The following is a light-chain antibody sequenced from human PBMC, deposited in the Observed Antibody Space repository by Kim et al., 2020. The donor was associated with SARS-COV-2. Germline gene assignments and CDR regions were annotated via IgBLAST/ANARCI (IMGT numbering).Light chain of an antibody. J-gene: IGKJ4*01. V-gene: IGKV3-20*01. CDR2: DAS. CDR1: QSVSSSY. CDR3: HQYAKPQLT. Sequence: EIVLSQSPGTLSLSPGERATLSCSASQSVSSSYLAWYQQKPGQVPRLHIYDASIRATGIPDRFSGSESGTDFTLTISSLDPEDFAVYYWHQYAKPQLTFGGGTKVDIK.